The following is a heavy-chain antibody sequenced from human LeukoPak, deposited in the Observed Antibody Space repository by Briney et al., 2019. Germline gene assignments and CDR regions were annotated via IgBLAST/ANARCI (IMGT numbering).Heavy chain of an antibody. J-gene: IGHJ3*02. CDR3: ARSHPPAYSSSWFRSFDI. CDR1: GGSISSYY. Sequence: SETLSLTCIVSGGSISSYYWSWIRQPPGKGREWIGYIYYSGSTNYNPSLKSRVTISVDTSKNQFSLKLSSVSAADTAVYYCARSHPPAYSSSWFRSFDIWGQGTMVTVSS. CDR2: IYYSGST. V-gene: IGHV4-59*01. D-gene: IGHD6-13*01.